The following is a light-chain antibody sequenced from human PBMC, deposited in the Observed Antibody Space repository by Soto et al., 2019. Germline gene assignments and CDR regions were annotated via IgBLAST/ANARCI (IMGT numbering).Light chain of an antibody. CDR1: QSISSW. CDR3: QQYNNWPGT. J-gene: IGKJ1*01. Sequence: DIQMTQSPSTLSASVGDRVTITCRASQSISSWLAWYQQKPGKAPKLLIYKASSLESGVPSRFSGSGSGTEFTLTISSLQPEDFAVYYCQQYNNWPGTFGQGTKVEIK. V-gene: IGKV1-5*03. CDR2: KAS.